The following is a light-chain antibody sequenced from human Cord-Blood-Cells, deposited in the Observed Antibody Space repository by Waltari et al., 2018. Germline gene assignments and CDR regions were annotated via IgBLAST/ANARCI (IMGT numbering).Light chain of an antibody. J-gene: IGLJ3*02. CDR2: DVS. V-gene: IGLV2-11*01. Sequence: QSALTQPRSVSGSPGQSVTISCTGTSSDVGGYNYVSCYQQHPGKAPKLMIYDVSKRPSGVPDRFSGSKSGNPASLTISGLQAEDEADYYCCSYAGSYTWVFGGGTKLTVL. CDR3: CSYAGSYTWV. CDR1: SSDVGGYNY.